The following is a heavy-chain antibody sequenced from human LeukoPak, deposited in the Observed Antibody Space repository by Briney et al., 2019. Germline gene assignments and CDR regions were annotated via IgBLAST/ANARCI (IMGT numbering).Heavy chain of an antibody. J-gene: IGHJ4*02. CDR3: ARDRGGSYYSDFDY. D-gene: IGHD1-26*01. CDR1: GGSISSYY. Sequence: PSETLSLTCTVSGGSISSYYWSWIRQPAGKGLEWIGRIYTSGSTNYNPSLKSRVTMSVDTSKNQFSLKLSSVTAEDTAVYYGARDRGGSYYSDFDYWGQGTLVTVSS. CDR2: IYTSGST. V-gene: IGHV4-4*07.